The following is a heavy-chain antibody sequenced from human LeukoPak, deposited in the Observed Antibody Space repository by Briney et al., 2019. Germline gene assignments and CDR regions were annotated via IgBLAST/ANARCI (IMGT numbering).Heavy chain of an antibody. Sequence: GGSLRLSCAASGFTFSNYWMHWVRQTPGKGLVWVSRINTDGSSATYADSVKGRFTISRDNAKNTLYLQMNNLRAEDTAVYYCGVITFGGVIVDYWGREPLVTVSS. J-gene: IGHJ4*02. CDR3: GVITFGGVIVDY. CDR1: GFTFSNYW. CDR2: INTDGSSA. V-gene: IGHV3-74*03. D-gene: IGHD3-16*02.